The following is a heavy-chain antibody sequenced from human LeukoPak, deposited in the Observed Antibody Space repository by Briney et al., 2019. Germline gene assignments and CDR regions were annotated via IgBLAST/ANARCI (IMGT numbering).Heavy chain of an antibody. CDR2: IKEDGSEK. V-gene: IGHV3-7*03. CDR1: GFTFSNYW. D-gene: IGHD3-22*01. Sequence: GGSLRLSCAASGFTFSNYWMSWVRQAPGKGLEWVANIKEDGSEKYYVDSVKGRFTISRDNAKNSLYLQMNSLSAEDTAVYYCARESPYYYDSPDAFDIWGQGTMVTVSS. J-gene: IGHJ3*02. CDR3: ARESPYYYDSPDAFDI.